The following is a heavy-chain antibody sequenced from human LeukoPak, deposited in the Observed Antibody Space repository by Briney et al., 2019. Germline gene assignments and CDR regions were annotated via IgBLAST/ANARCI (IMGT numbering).Heavy chain of an antibody. V-gene: IGHV4-30-2*01. CDR1: GGSISSGGYS. Sequence: SETLSLTCAVSGGSISSGGYSWSWIRQPPGKGLEWIGYIYHSGSTYYNPSLKSRVTISVDRSKNQFSLKLSSVTAADTAVYYCARGWGLTYYYDSSGYTPPGAHAFDIWGQGTMVTVSS. D-gene: IGHD3-22*01. CDR2: IYHSGST. J-gene: IGHJ3*02. CDR3: ARGWGLTYYYDSSGYTPPGAHAFDI.